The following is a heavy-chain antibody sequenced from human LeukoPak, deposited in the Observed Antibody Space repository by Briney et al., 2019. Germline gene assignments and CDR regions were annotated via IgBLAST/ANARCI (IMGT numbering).Heavy chain of an antibody. Sequence: ASVKVSCKASGYTFTSYGINWVRQATGQGLEWMGWMNPNSGNTGYAQKFQGRVTITADESTSTAYMELSSLRSEDTAVYYCARVAVWNPRGWFDPWGQGTLVTVSS. CDR2: MNPNSGNT. J-gene: IGHJ5*02. CDR1: GYTFTSYG. CDR3: ARVAVWNPRGWFDP. V-gene: IGHV1-8*01. D-gene: IGHD1-1*01.